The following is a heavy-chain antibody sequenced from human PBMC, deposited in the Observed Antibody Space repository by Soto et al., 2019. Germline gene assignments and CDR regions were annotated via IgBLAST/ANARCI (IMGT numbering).Heavy chain of an antibody. CDR2: ISNDGSNK. CDR1: GFIFSNYG. J-gene: IGHJ6*02. D-gene: IGHD6-13*01. V-gene: IGHV3-30*03. CDR3: ARYSSTTNYYYVMDV. Sequence: QVQLVESGGGVVQPGRSLRLSCAASGFIFSNYGMHWVRQAPGKGLEWLAVISNDGSNKNYADSVKGRFTISRDNSENMAYLQTNSVRPEDRAVYYCARYSSTTNYYYVMDVWGQGTPVTVSS.